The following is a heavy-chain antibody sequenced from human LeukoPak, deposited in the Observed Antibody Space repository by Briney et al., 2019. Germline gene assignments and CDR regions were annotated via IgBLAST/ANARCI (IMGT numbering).Heavy chain of an antibody. J-gene: IGHJ4*02. V-gene: IGHV3-7*01. Sequence: GGSLRLSCAASGFSFSAYWMTWVRQAPGTGLEWVANTNPAGSETYYVDPVKGRFSISRDNAKNLVYLQMNSLRAEDTAVYHCARFGYVAAVDVWGLGTPVTVSS. CDR1: GFSFSAYW. CDR2: TNPAGSET. D-gene: IGHD2-15*01. CDR3: ARFGYVAAVDV.